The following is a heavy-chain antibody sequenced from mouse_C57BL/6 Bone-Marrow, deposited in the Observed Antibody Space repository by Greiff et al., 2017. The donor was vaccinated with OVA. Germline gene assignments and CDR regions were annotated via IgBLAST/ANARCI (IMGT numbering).Heavy chain of an antibody. D-gene: IGHD4-1*01. Sequence: EVMLVESGGGLVQPGGSLKLSCAASGFTFSDYYMYWVRQTPEKRLEWVAYISNGGGSTYYPDTVKGRFTISRDNAKNTLYLQMSRLKSEDTAMYYCARHASGTGYFDVWGTGTTVTVSS. CDR3: ARHASGTGYFDV. V-gene: IGHV5-12*01. CDR1: GFTFSDYY. CDR2: ISNGGGST. J-gene: IGHJ1*03.